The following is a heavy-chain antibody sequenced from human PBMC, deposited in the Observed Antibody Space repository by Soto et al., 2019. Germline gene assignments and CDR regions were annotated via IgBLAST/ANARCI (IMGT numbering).Heavy chain of an antibody. V-gene: IGHV1-69*01. Sequence: QVQLVQSGAEVKKPGSSVKVSCKASGGTFSSYAISWVRQAPGPGLEWMGGIIPIFGTANYAQKFQGRVTITADESTSTAYMELSSLRSEDTAVYYCARDALSTVTTYYYYYGMDVWGQGTTVTVSS. CDR3: ARDALSTVTTYYYYYGMDV. J-gene: IGHJ6*02. CDR2: IIPIFGTA. D-gene: IGHD4-4*01. CDR1: GGTFSSYA.